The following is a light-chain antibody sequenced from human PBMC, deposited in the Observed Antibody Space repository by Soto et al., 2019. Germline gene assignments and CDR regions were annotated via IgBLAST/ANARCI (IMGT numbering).Light chain of an antibody. V-gene: IGKV3-20*01. CDR2: GVS. CDR3: HQYGSSPRT. CDR1: QRVSSSY. Sequence: EIVLTQSPGTLSLSPGERATLSCRASQRVSSSYLAWYQQKPGQAPRLLIYGVSTRAPGIPDRFRGSGSGTDFTLTITRLEPKDFAVYYCHQYGSSPRTFGQGTKVEIK. J-gene: IGKJ1*01.